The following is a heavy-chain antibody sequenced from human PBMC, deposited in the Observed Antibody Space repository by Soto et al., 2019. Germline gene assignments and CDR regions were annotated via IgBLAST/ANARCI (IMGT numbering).Heavy chain of an antibody. CDR2: IHPKSGDT. Sequence: QVQLEQSGAEVKKPGASVKVSCKASGYTFSDYYIHWVRQAPGQGPEWMGWIHPKSGDTKYAQKFQGGVTMTRDTSISTAYMELSRPGSDDTAVYYCARERITGTADYFYHYGMDVWGQGTTVIVSS. CDR1: GYTFSDYY. V-gene: IGHV1-2*02. D-gene: IGHD1-7*01. CDR3: ARERITGTADYFYHYGMDV. J-gene: IGHJ6*02.